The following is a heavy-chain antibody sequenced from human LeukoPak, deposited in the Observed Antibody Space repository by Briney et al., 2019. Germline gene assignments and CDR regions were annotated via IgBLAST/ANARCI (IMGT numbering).Heavy chain of an antibody. Sequence: GGSLRLSCAASGFTFNNYAMGWLRQAPGQGLEWVSAITDSGDDTFHADSVKGRLTISRDNAKNSLYLQMSNLRAEDTAVYFCARGGGLDVWGQGATVTVSS. D-gene: IGHD3-16*01. CDR1: GFTFNNYA. J-gene: IGHJ6*02. V-gene: IGHV3-23*01. CDR3: ARGGGLDV. CDR2: ITDSGDDT.